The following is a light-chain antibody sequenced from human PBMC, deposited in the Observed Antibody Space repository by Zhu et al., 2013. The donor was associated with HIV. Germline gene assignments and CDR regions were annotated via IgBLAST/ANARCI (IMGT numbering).Light chain of an antibody. CDR1: QSISSS. V-gene: IGKV3-15*01. CDR3: QQYSEWPVT. CDR2: GAS. J-gene: IGKJ5*01. Sequence: EIVLTQSPDTLSLSPGERATLSCRASQSISSSLAWHQQKTGQAPRVLIYGASTRATGIPARFSGSGSGTEFTLTISSLQSEDFAVYYCQQYSEWPVTFGQGTRLEI.